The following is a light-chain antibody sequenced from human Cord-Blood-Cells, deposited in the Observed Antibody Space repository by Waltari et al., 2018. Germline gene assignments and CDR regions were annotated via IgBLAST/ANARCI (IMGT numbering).Light chain of an antibody. CDR3: QAWDSSTVV. V-gene: IGLV3-1*01. Sequence: SYELTQPPSVSVSPGQTASITCSGDKLGDKYVCWYQQKQGQSPVLVIYQDSKRHSGIPERFSGSNSGNTATLTISGTQAMDEADYYCQAWDSSTVVFGGGTKLTVL. CDR2: QDS. J-gene: IGLJ2*01. CDR1: KLGDKY.